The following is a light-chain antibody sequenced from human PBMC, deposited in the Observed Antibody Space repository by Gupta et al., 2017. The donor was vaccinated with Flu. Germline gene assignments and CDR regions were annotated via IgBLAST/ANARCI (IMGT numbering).Light chain of an antibody. CDR1: NIGSKS. V-gene: IGLV3-21*02. Sequence: GGDNIGSKSVDWYKQKPGPAPLLVVYDDSDRPSGLPERFSGSNSGNTATLTISGVDAGAEGDDFCQVWVSSGEHTGFRGGTPMNVL. J-gene: IGLJ7*01. CDR3: QVWVSSGEHTG. CDR2: DDS.